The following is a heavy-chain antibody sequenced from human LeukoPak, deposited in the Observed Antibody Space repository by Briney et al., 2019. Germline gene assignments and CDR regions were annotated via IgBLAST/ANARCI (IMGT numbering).Heavy chain of an antibody. V-gene: IGHV1-2*04. CDR1: GYTFPGYY. Sequence: GASVKVSCKASGYTFPGYYMHWVRQAPGQGLEWMGWINPNSGGTNYAQKFQGWVTMTRDTSISTAYMALSRLRSDDTAVYYCARAGTSNDWSDPWGQGTLVTVSS. D-gene: IGHD2-2*01. CDR3: ARAGTSNDWSDP. CDR2: INPNSGGT. J-gene: IGHJ5*02.